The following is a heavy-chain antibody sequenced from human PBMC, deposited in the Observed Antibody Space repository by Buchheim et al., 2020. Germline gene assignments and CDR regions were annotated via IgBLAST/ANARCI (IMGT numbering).Heavy chain of an antibody. V-gene: IGHV3-33*01. D-gene: IGHD3-3*01. CDR3: ARDGRWYYDFWSGYQRDYYYYGMDV. CDR2: IWYDGSNK. Sequence: QVQLVESGGGVVQPGRSLRLSCAASGFTFSSYGMHWVRQAPGKGLEWVAVIWYDGSNKYYADSVKGRFTISRDTSKNTLYLQMNSLRAEDTAVYYCARDGRWYYDFWSGYQRDYYYYGMDVWGQGTT. J-gene: IGHJ6*02. CDR1: GFTFSSYG.